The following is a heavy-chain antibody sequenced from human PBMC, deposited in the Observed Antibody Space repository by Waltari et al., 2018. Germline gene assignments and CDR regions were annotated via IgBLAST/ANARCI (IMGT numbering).Heavy chain of an antibody. D-gene: IGHD3-10*01. CDR2: INPNSGGT. V-gene: IGHV1-2*04. CDR1: GYTFTGYY. CDR3: ARGYYYGSGSYVPLYYYYGMDV. J-gene: IGHJ6*02. Sequence: QVQLVQSGAEVKKPGASVKVSCKASGYTFTGYYMHWVRPAPGQGREWMGWINPNSGGTNYAQKFQGWVTMTRDTSISTAYMELSRLRSDDTAVYYCARGYYYGSGSYVPLYYYYGMDVWGQGTTVTVSS.